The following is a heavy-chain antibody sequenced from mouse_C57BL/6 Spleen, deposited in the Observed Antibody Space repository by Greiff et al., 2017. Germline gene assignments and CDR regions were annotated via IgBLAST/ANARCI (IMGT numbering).Heavy chain of an antibody. CDR3: ARLADAMDY. CDR2: IHPNSGST. D-gene: IGHD3-3*01. V-gene: IGHV1-64*01. J-gene: IGHJ4*01. CDR1: GYTFTSYW. Sequence: VQLQQPGAELVKPGASVKLSCKASGYTFTSYWMHWVQQSPGQGLEWIGMIHPNSGSTNYNERFKSKATLTVDKSSSTAYMQRSSLTSEDSAVYYCARLADAMDYWGQGTSVTVSS.